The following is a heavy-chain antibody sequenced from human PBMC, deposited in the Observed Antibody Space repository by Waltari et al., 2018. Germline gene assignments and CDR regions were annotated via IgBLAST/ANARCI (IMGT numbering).Heavy chain of an antibody. CDR2: INPNSGGT. Sequence: QVQLVQSGAEVKKPGASVKVSCKASGYTFTGYYMHWVRQAPGQGLEWMGRINPNSGGTNYAQKFQGRVTMTRDTSISTAYMELSRLRSDDTAVYYCARDRAIEYSSLQYAFDIWGQGTMVTVSS. J-gene: IGHJ3*02. CDR1: GYTFTGYY. CDR3: ARDRAIEYSSLQYAFDI. D-gene: IGHD6-6*01. V-gene: IGHV1-2*06.